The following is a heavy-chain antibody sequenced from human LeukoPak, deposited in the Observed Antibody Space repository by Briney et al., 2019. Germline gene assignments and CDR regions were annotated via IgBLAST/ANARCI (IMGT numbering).Heavy chain of an antibody. J-gene: IGHJ4*02. V-gene: IGHV3-23*01. D-gene: IGHD4-17*01. Sequence: PGGSLRLSCAASGFTFSDFAMSWVRQAPGKGLECVSVISGSGGSTYSADSVKARFTIARDNSRATVYLQMNSLRADDAAVYYCAKGHSDYGTGFDLWGQGTLVTVSS. CDR1: GFTFSDFA. CDR2: ISGSGGST. CDR3: AKGHSDYGTGFDL.